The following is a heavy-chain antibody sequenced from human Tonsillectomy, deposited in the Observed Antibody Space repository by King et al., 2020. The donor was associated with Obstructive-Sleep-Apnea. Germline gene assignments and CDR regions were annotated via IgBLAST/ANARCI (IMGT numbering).Heavy chain of an antibody. D-gene: IGHD6-13*01. V-gene: IGHV3-64*01. CDR1: GFTFSSYD. CDR2: ISSNGGST. Sequence: VQLVESGGGLVQPGGSLRLSCAASGFTFSSYDMHWVRQAPGKGLEYVSAISSNGGSTYYANSVKGRFTISRDNFTSTLYLQMGSLRAEDMAVYYCARDGYTSSSDYWGQGTLVTVSS. CDR3: ARDGYTSSSDY. J-gene: IGHJ4*02.